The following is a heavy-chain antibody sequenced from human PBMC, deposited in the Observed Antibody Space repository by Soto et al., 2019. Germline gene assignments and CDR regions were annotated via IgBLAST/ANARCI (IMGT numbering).Heavy chain of an antibody. CDR2: IYHSGST. CDR3: ARELGYCSGGSCSNWFDP. V-gene: IGHV4-4*02. J-gene: IGHJ5*02. CDR1: GGSISSSNW. D-gene: IGHD2-15*01. Sequence: PSETLSLTCAVSGGSISSSNWCSWVRQPPGKGLEWIGEIYHSGSTNYNPSLKSRVTISVDKSKNQFSLKLSSVTAADTAVYYCARELGYCSGGSCSNWFDPWGQGTLVTVSS.